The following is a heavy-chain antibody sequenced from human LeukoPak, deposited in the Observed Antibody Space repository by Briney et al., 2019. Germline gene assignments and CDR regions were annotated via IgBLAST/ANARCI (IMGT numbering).Heavy chain of an antibody. V-gene: IGHV1-69*06. CDR1: GGTFSSYA. CDR2: IIPIFGTA. CDR3: ASSRYSGYDVLHYYFDY. Sequence: SVKVSCKASGGTFSSYAISWVRQAPGQGLEWMGGIIPIFGTANYAQKFQGRVTITADKSTSTAYMELSSLRSEDTAVYYCASSRYSGYDVLHYYFDYWGQGTLVTVSS. J-gene: IGHJ4*02. D-gene: IGHD5-12*01.